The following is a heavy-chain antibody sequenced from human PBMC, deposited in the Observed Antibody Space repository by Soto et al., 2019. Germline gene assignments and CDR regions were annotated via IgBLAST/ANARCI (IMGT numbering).Heavy chain of an antibody. CDR3: ARGFCAGKGSPPDF. V-gene: IGHV3-23*01. CDR2: ISGSGGST. D-gene: IGHD6-13*01. J-gene: IGHJ4*02. CDR1: GFTFSSFA. Sequence: EMQLLESGGGLVQPGGSLRLSCAASGFTFSSFAMSWVRQAPGKGLDWVSAISGSGGSTYSADSVKGRFTISRDNSKNTLYLQMSSLRAEDTAVYYWARGFCAGKGSPPDFWGQGSLVTVSS.